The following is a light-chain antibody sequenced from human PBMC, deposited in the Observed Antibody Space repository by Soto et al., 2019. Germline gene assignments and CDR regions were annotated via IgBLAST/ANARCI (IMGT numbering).Light chain of an antibody. Sequence: QSVLTQPASVSGSPGQSITISCTGTSSDVGGYNYVSWYQQHPGKAPKLMIYDVSNRPSGVSNRFSGSKSGNTASLTISGLQAEDEADYYGSSYTSSSTPVFGGGTQLTVL. CDR2: DVS. CDR1: SSDVGGYNY. J-gene: IGLJ7*01. V-gene: IGLV2-14*01. CDR3: SSYTSSSTPV.